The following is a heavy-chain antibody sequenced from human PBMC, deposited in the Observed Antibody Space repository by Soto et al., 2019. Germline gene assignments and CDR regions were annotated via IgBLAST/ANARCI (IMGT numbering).Heavy chain of an antibody. CDR2: INAGKGNT. V-gene: IGHV1-3*01. Sequence: QVQLVQSGAEVKKPGASVKVSCKASGYTFTSYAMHWVRQAPGQRLEWMGWINAGKGNTKYSQKFQGRVTITRDPSASTAYMELSSLRSEDTAVYYCASGGPLYYYGSGSYVGWFDPWGQGTLVTVSS. CDR1: GYTFTSYA. CDR3: ASGGPLYYYGSGSYVGWFDP. D-gene: IGHD3-10*01. J-gene: IGHJ5*02.